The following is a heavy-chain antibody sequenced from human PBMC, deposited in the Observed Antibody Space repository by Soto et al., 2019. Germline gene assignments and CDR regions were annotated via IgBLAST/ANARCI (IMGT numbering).Heavy chain of an antibody. Sequence: GGSLRLSCTPSGFTFGDYAISWFRQAPGKGLEWVGFIRSKAYGGTTEYAASVKGRFTISRDDSKSIAYLQMNSLETEDTAVYYCSRVHPRYCSKTSSPYYFDYWGQGALVTVSS. D-gene: IGHD2-2*01. J-gene: IGHJ4*02. CDR2: IRSKAYGGTT. V-gene: IGHV3-49*03. CDR3: SRVHPRYCSKTSSPYYFDY. CDR1: GFTFGDYA.